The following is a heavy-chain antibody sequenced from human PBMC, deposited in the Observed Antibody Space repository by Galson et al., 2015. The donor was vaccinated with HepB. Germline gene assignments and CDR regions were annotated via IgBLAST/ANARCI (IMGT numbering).Heavy chain of an antibody. J-gene: IGHJ3*02. CDR3: AIYYDITGGAFDI. Sequence: QSGAEVKKPGESLKISCKGSGYNFATYWVGWVRQMSGKGPEWMGIIFPYDSSTRYSPSFQGQVTISADKSINTAYLQWNSLKASDTAMYYCAIYYDITGGAFDIWGQGTRVIVSS. D-gene: IGHD3-22*01. V-gene: IGHV5-51*01. CDR2: IFPYDSST. CDR1: GYNFATYW.